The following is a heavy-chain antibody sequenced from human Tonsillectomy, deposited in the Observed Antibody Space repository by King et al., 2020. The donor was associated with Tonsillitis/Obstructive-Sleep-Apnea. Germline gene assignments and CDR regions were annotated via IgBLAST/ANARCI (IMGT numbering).Heavy chain of an antibody. CDR3: AREVVGDSSSWFDY. CDR2: IIAYNGNT. CDR1: GYTFTSYG. Sequence: VQLVESGAEVKKPGASVKVSCKASGYTFTSYGISWVRQAPGQGLEWVGWIIAYNGNTKHDQKLPGRVTMTTDTSTSTAYMELRSLRSDDTAVYYCAREVVGDSSSWFDYWGQGTLVTVSS. D-gene: IGHD6-13*01. J-gene: IGHJ4*02. V-gene: IGHV1-18*01.